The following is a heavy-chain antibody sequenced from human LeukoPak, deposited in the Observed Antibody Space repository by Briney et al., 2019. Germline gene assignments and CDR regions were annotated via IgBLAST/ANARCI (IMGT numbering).Heavy chain of an antibody. J-gene: IGHJ4*02. CDR1: GFTFSSYA. D-gene: IGHD1-26*01. V-gene: IGHV3-23*01. CDR3: ARSVGATMRKNLYFDY. Sequence: GGSLRLSCAASGFTFSSYAMSWVRQAPGKGLEWVSAISGSGGGTYYADSVKGRFTISRDNSKNTLYLQMNSLRAEDTAVYYCARSVGATMRKNLYFDYWGQGTLVTVSS. CDR2: ISGSGGGT.